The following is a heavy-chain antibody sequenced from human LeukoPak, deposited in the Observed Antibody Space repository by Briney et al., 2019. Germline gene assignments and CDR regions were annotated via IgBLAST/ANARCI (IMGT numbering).Heavy chain of an antibody. V-gene: IGHV4-59*08. CDR2: IYYSGST. J-gene: IGHJ4*02. D-gene: IGHD6-19*01. CDR1: GGSICSYY. Sequence: SETLSLTCTVSGGSICSYYWSWIRQPPGKGLEWIGYIYYSGSTNYNPSLKSRVTISVDTSKNQFSLKLSSVTAADTAVYYCARLASSGWHLDYWGQGTLVTVSS. CDR3: ARLASSGWHLDY.